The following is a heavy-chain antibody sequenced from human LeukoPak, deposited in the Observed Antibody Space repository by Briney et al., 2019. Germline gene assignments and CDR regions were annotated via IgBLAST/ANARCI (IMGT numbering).Heavy chain of an antibody. CDR3: VRMTYDSAPY. D-gene: IGHD3-3*01. Sequence: ASVKLSCKASGYTFTSYHMYCARHAPGPSINWMGIINPSGGSTSYANKFQGRVTMTRDTSTSTVHMKLSPLRSQDTAVYYCVRMTYDSAPYWRQGPLATVPS. CDR1: GYTFTSYH. CDR2: INPSGGST. J-gene: IGHJ4*02. V-gene: IGHV1-46*01.